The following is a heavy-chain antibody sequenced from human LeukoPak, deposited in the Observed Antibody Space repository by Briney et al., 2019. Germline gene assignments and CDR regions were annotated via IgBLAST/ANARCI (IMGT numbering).Heavy chain of an antibody. J-gene: IGHJ5*02. CDR1: GFTFSSYA. V-gene: IGHV3-30*04. Sequence: GRSLRLSCAASGFTFSSYAMHWVRQAPGKGLEWVAVISYDGSNKYYADSVKGRFTISRDNSKNTLYLQMNSLRAEDTAVYYYARAYWFDPWGQGTLVTVSS. CDR3: ARAYWFDP. CDR2: ISYDGSNK.